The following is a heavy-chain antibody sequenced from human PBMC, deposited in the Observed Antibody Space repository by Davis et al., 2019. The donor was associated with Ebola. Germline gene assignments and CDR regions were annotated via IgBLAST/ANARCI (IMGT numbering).Heavy chain of an antibody. CDR1: GGSISSHY. Sequence: PSETLSLTCTVSGGSISSHYWSWIRQPPGKGLEWIGYIYYSGSTNYNPSLKSRVTISVDTSKNQFSLKLSSVTAADTAVYYCARDLLVSSWYGSLAFDIWGRGTMVTVSS. CDR3: ARDLLVSSWYGSLAFDI. J-gene: IGHJ3*02. CDR2: IYYSGST. V-gene: IGHV4-59*11. D-gene: IGHD6-13*01.